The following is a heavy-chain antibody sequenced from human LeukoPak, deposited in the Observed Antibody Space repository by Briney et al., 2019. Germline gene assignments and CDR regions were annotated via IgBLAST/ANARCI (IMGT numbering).Heavy chain of an antibody. J-gene: IGHJ4*02. CDR3: TKDITAGGLDY. CDR2: IYWSSGGT. D-gene: IGHD6-13*01. Sequence: GGSLRLSCAASGFTSNDHAMHWIRQIPGKGLEWVSGIYWSSGGTGYADSVKGRFTISRDNAKNSLYLQMNSLRTDDTALYYCTKDITAGGLDYWGQGTLVTVSS. CDR1: GFTSNDHA. V-gene: IGHV3-9*02.